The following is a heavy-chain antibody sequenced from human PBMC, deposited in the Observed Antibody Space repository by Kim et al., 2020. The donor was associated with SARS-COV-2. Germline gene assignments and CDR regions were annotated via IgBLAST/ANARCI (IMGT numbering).Heavy chain of an antibody. CDR3: AGDSSGWSYFDD. J-gene: IGHJ4*02. V-gene: IGHV4-39*02. Sequence: SYTPSLKSRATISVNTSENHFSLKLTSVTAADTAIYYCAGDSSGWSYFDDWGQGTLVTVSS. D-gene: IGHD6-19*01.